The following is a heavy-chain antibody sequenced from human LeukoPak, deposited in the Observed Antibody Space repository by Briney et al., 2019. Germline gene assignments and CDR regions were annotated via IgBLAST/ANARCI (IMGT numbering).Heavy chain of an antibody. J-gene: IGHJ4*02. V-gene: IGHV3-21*01. D-gene: IGHD6-13*01. CDR1: GFTFSSYS. CDR3: AGGIAAATFDY. CDR2: ISSSSSYI. Sequence: GGSLRLSCAASGFTFSSYSMIWVRQAPGKGLEWVSSISSSSSYIYYADSVKGRFTISRDNATNSLYLQMNSLRAEDTAVYYCAGGIAAATFDYWGQGTLVTVSS.